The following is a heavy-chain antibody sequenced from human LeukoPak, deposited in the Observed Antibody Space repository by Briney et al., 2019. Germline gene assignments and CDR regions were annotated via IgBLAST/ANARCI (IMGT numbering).Heavy chain of an antibody. J-gene: IGHJ3*01. V-gene: IGHV1-69*10. D-gene: IGHD3-10*01. CDR1: GGTFSSYA. CDR3: ATDQGDGSGSYLGFDL. Sequence: SVKVSCKAPGGTFSSYAISWERQAPGQGLEWRGGIIPILGIANYAQKFQGRVTITADKSTSTAYMELSSLRSEGTAVYYCATDQGDGSGSYLGFDLWGQGTMVTVSS. CDR2: IIPILGIA.